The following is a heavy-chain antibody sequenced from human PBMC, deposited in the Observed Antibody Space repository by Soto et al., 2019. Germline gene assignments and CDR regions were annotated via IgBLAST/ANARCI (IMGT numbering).Heavy chain of an antibody. V-gene: IGHV4-39*01. Sequence: SETLSLTCTVSGGSISSSSYYWGWIRQPPGKGLEWIGSIYYSGSTYYNPSLKSRVTISVDTTKNQFSLKLSSVTAADTAVYYCASTAAASVRGDYWGQGTLVTVSS. D-gene: IGHD6-13*01. CDR1: GGSISSSSYY. CDR2: IYYSGST. CDR3: ASTAAASVRGDY. J-gene: IGHJ4*02.